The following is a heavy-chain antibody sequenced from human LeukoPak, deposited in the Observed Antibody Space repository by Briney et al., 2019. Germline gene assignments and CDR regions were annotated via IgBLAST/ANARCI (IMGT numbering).Heavy chain of an antibody. D-gene: IGHD6-19*01. V-gene: IGHV3-21*01. CDR3: AREMLAAVAAQS. Sequence: GGSLRLSCAASGFTFSTSWMNWVRQAPGKGLEWVSSITSSSSYIYYADSVKGRFTISRDNAKNSLYLQMNSLRAEDTAVYYCAREMLAAVAAQSWGQGTLVTVSS. J-gene: IGHJ5*02. CDR1: GFTFSTSW. CDR2: ITSSSSYI.